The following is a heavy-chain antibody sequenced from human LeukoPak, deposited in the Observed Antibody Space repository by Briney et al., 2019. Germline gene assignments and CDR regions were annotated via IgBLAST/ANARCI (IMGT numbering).Heavy chain of an antibody. CDR3: TGDSDGTSSWYRYFGY. D-gene: IGHD6-13*01. J-gene: IGHJ4*02. V-gene: IGHV3-33*01. CDR1: GFTFNSYG. CDR2: IWYDGSNK. Sequence: PGRSLRLSCAASGFTFNSYGMHWVRQAPGKGLEWVAVIWYDGSNKYYADSVKGRFTISRDNSKNTLYLEMNSLRAEDTATYYCTGDSDGTSSWYRYFGYWGQGTLVTVSS.